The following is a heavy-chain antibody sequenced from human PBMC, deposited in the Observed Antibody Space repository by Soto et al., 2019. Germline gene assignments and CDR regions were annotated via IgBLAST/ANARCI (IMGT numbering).Heavy chain of an antibody. D-gene: IGHD3-22*01. CDR1: GGTFSSYA. J-gene: IGHJ3*02. Sequence: SVKVSCKASGGTFSSYAISWVRQAPGQGLEWMGGIIPIFGTANYAQKFQGRVTITADESTSTAYMELSSLRSEDTAVYYCAREYYYDSSGYYGRQAQDAFGIWGQGTMVTVSS. V-gene: IGHV1-69*13. CDR2: IIPIFGTA. CDR3: AREYYYDSSGYYGRQAQDAFGI.